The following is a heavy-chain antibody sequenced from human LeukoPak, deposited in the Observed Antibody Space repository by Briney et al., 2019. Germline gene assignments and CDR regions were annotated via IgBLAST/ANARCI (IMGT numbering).Heavy chain of an antibody. Sequence: SETLSLTCTVSGASISDYFWSWIRQSAGKGLEWIGRIYISGSTDYNPSLKSRVTMSIDTSKNQFSLKLSSVTAADTAVYYCARLGYNSGPGDFWGQGTLVTGSS. CDR2: IYISGST. D-gene: IGHD6-19*01. J-gene: IGHJ4*02. CDR3: ARLGYNSGPGDF. V-gene: IGHV4-4*07. CDR1: GASISDYF.